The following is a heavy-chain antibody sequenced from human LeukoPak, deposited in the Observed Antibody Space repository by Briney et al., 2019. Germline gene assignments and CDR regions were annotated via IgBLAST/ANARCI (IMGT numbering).Heavy chain of an antibody. V-gene: IGHV1-2*02. CDR2: INPNSGGT. D-gene: IGHD4-17*01. J-gene: IGHJ4*02. CDR1: GYTFTNYY. Sequence: GASVKISCKASGYTFTNYYMHWVRQAPGQGLEWMGWINPNSGGTNYAQKFQGRVTITADKSTSTAYMELSSLRSEDTAVYYCARDNGDYGDLNGLFDYWGQGTLVTVSS. CDR3: ARDNGDYGDLNGLFDY.